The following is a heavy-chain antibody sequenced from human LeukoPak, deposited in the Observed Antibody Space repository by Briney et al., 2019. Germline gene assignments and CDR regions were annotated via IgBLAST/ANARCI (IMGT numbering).Heavy chain of an antibody. CDR1: GYSFSSSG. V-gene: IGHV1-18*01. J-gene: IGHJ5*02. D-gene: IGHD6-19*01. CDR2: ISASNGNT. CDR3: AREGRLAPWLVPGGWFDP. Sequence: GASVKVSCKASGYSFSSSGINWVRQAPGHGLEWMGWISASNGNTDYAQNLQGRVTMTTDTSTSTAYMELKSLRSDDTAVYYCAREGRLAPWLVPGGWFDPWGQGTLVTVSS.